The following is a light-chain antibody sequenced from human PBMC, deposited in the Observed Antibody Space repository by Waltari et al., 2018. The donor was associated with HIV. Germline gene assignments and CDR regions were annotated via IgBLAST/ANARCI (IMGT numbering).Light chain of an antibody. CDR3: CSYAGSSTSV. CDR1: RSDVGSYNL. V-gene: IGLV2-23*02. CDR2: EVS. J-gene: IGLJ2*01. Sequence: QSALTQHASVSGSPGQSITIACTGTRSDVGSYNLVSWYQQHPGKAPKLMIYEVSKRPSGVSNRFSGSKSGNTASLTISGLRAEDEADYYCCSYAGSSTSVFGGGTKLTVL.